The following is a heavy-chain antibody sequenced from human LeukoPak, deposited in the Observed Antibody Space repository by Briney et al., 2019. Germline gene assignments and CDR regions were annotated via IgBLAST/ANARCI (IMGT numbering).Heavy chain of an antibody. J-gene: IGHJ4*02. D-gene: IGHD3-3*01. CDR1: GFTFSTYA. CDR2: ISASGGTT. Sequence: PGGSLTLSCAASGFTFSTYAMSWVRQAPGKGLEWVSGISASGGTTYYADSVKGRFTISRDNSKNTLYLQMNSLRAEDTAVYYCARFSRGNPDYWGQGTLVTVSP. V-gene: IGHV3-23*01. CDR3: ARFSRGNPDY.